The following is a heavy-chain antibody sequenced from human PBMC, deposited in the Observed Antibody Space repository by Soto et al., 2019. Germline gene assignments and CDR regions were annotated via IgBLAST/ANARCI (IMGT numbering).Heavy chain of an antibody. CDR1: GFTFSSHS. CDR3: ASHPRDSSGYWYYFDY. D-gene: IGHD3-22*01. V-gene: IGHV3-21*01. CDR2: IGSSSSFI. Sequence: EVQLVESGGGLVKPGGSLRLSCAASGFTFSSHSMNWVRQAPGKGLEWVSSIGSSSSFIYYADSVKGRFTISRDNAKNSLYLQMNSLRAEDTAVYYCASHPRDSSGYWYYFDYWGQGTLVTVSS. J-gene: IGHJ4*02.